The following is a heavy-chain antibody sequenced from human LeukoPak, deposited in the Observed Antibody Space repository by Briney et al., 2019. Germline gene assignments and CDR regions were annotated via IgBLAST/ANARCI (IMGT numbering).Heavy chain of an antibody. D-gene: IGHD6-13*01. J-gene: IGHJ4*02. Sequence: GGSLRLSCAASGFTFSSSAMNWVRQAPGKGLEWVSSINNVGSHIYYADSVKGRFTISRDNAKNSLYLQMNSLRAEDTAVYYCARMGDIAAAGFDYWGQGTLVTVSS. CDR2: INNVGSHI. CDR3: ARMGDIAAAGFDY. V-gene: IGHV3-21*01. CDR1: GFTFSSSA.